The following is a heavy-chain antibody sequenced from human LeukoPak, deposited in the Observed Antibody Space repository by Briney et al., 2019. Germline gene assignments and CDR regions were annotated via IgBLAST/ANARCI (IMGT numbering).Heavy chain of an antibody. CDR2: IRYDGSNK. Sequence: GGSLRLSCAASGFTFSSYGMHWVRQAPGKGLEWVAFIRYDGSNKYYEDFVQGRFNISRDNSKNTLYLHMNSLRPEDTAVYYCAKKRSGSTIYYFDYWGQGTLVTVSS. D-gene: IGHD2-2*01. CDR3: AKKRSGSTIYYFDY. J-gene: IGHJ4*02. V-gene: IGHV3-30*02. CDR1: GFTFSSYG.